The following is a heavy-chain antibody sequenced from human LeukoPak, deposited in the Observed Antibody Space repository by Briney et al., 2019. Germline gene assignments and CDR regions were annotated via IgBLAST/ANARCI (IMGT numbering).Heavy chain of an antibody. J-gene: IGHJ4*02. D-gene: IGHD3-22*01. Sequence: SGGSLRLSRAASGFTFSSYGMHWVRQAPGKGLEWVAVIWYDGSNKYYADSVKGRFTISRDNSKNTLYPQMNSLRAEDTAVYYCAKDGYQPTYYYDSSGYYPDYWGQGTLVTVSS. CDR3: AKDGYQPTYYYDSSGYYPDY. CDR2: IWYDGSNK. V-gene: IGHV3-33*06. CDR1: GFTFSSYG.